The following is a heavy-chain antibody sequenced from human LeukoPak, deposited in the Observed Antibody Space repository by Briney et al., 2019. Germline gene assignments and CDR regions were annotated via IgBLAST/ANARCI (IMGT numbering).Heavy chain of an antibody. CDR1: GGSISSYY. Sequence: SETLSLTCTVSGGSISSYYWSWIRQPPGKGLEWIGYIYYSGSTNYNPSLKSRVTISVDTSKNQFSLKLSSVTAADTAVYYCARRAPKSSGWYGAFDIWGQGTMVTVSS. CDR3: ARRAPKSSGWYGAFDI. V-gene: IGHV4-59*08. J-gene: IGHJ3*02. CDR2: IYYSGST. D-gene: IGHD6-19*01.